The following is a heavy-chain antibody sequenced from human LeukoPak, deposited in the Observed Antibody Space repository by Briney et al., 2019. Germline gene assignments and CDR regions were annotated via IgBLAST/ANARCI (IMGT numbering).Heavy chain of an antibody. V-gene: IGHV4-61*02. Sequence: PSQTLSLTCTVSGGSISSGSYYWSWIRQPAGKGLEWIGRIYTSGSTKYNPSLKSRVTISVDTSKNQFSLKLSSVTAADTAVYYCARAVTTVVPFPYYYYYYYMDVWGKGTTVTISS. D-gene: IGHD4-23*01. CDR2: IYTSGST. CDR3: ARAVTTVVPFPYYYYYYYMDV. CDR1: GGSISSGSYY. J-gene: IGHJ6*03.